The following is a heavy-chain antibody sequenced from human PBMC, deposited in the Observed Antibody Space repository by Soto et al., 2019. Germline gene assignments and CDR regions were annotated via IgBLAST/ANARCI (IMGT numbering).Heavy chain of an antibody. Sequence: PGGSERKTCADGKCVYLGGARSRDNQAPGKGLEWVSAISGSGGSTYYADSVKGRFTISRDNSKNTLYLQMNSLRAEDTAVYYCVGLAYGQFAFDRYCQWTIVTIS. J-gene: IGHJ3*02. V-gene: IGHV3-23*01. D-gene: IGHD4-17*01. CDR3: VGLAYGQFAFDR. CDR2: ISGSGGST. CDR1: KCVYLGGA.